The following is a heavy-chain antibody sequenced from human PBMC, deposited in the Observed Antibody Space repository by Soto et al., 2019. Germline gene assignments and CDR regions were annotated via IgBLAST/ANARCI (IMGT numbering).Heavy chain of an antibody. Sequence: GGSLRLSCAASGFTFSSYSMNWVRQAPGKGLEWVSSISSNSVYIIYADSVRGRFTISRDDAKNSLFLQMDSLRADDTAVYYCARFETGAIHDTDYWGRGTLATVSS. J-gene: IGHJ4*02. V-gene: IGHV3-21*06. CDR2: ISSNSVYI. CDR3: ARFETGAIHDTDY. D-gene: IGHD1-1*01. CDR1: GFTFSSYS.